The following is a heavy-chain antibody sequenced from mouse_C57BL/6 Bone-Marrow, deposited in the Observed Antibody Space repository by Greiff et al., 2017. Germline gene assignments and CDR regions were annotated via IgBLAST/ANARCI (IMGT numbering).Heavy chain of an antibody. CDR1: GFTFSSYG. V-gene: IGHV5-6*01. CDR3: ARHGPYYYGSLWYFDV. CDR2: ISSGGSYT. Sequence: EVQLQESGGDLVKPGGSLKLSCAASGFTFSSYGMSWVRQTPDKRLEWVATISSGGSYTYYPDSVKGRFTISRDNAKNTLYLQMSSLKSEDTAMYYCARHGPYYYGSLWYFDVWGTGTTVTVSS. D-gene: IGHD1-1*01. J-gene: IGHJ1*03.